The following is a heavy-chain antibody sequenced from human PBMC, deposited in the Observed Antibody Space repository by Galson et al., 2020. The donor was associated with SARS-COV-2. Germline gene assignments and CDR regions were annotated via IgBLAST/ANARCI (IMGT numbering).Heavy chain of an antibody. V-gene: IGHV3-21*01. CDR1: GFTFSSYS. Sequence: GGSLRLSCAASGFTFSSYSMNWVRQPPGKGLEWVSSISSSSSYNYYSDSVKGRFTISRDNAKNSLYLQMNSLRAEDTAVYYCAGSLEWLLYAAFDYWGQGTLVTVSS. CDR3: AGSLEWLLYAAFDY. J-gene: IGHJ4*02. D-gene: IGHD3-3*01. CDR2: ISSSSSYN.